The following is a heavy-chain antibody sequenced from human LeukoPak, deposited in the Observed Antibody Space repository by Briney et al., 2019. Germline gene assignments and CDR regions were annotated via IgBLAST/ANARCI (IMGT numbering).Heavy chain of an antibody. Sequence: GGSLRLSCAASGFTFSDYYMSWIRQAPGKGLEWVSYISSSGSTIYYADSVKGRFTISRDNAKNSLYLQMNSLRAEDTAVYYCARDPYYYDSSGYYDYWGQGTLVTVSS. CDR1: GFTFSDYY. D-gene: IGHD3-22*01. J-gene: IGHJ4*02. CDR3: ARDPYYYDSSGYYDY. V-gene: IGHV3-11*04. CDR2: ISSSGSTI.